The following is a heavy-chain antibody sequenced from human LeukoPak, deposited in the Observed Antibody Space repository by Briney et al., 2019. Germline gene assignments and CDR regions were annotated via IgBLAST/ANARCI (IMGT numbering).Heavy chain of an antibody. CDR3: ARFSPRAMGNYLDF. CDR2: IYPRGST. Sequence: SETLSLTCTVSGGSISSGSYSWSWIRQPPGKGLEWIGYIYPRGSTYYNPSLKSRVILSLDKSANEFSLNLSSVTAADTAVYYCARFSPRAMGNYLDFWGQGTLVTVSS. V-gene: IGHV4-30-2*01. D-gene: IGHD7-27*01. J-gene: IGHJ4*02. CDR1: GGSISSGSYS.